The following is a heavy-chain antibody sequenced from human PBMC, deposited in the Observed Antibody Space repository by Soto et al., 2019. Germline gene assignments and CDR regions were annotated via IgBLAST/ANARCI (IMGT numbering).Heavy chain of an antibody. CDR1: GYTFTSYA. Sequence: ASVKVSCKASGYTFTSYAMHWVRQAPGQRLEWMGWINAGNGNTKYSQKLQGRVTITRDTSASTAYMELSSLRSEDTAVYYCAREDLIVVVIPRGMDVWGQGTTVTVS. J-gene: IGHJ6*02. CDR3: AREDLIVVVIPRGMDV. V-gene: IGHV1-3*01. D-gene: IGHD3-22*01. CDR2: INAGNGNT.